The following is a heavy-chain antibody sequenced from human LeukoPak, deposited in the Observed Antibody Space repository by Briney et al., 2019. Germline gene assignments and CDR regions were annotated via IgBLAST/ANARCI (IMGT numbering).Heavy chain of an antibody. V-gene: IGHV3-53*01. J-gene: IGHJ4*02. Sequence: GGSLRLSCAASGFTVSSNYMSWIRQAPGKGLEWVSVIYSGGSTYYADSVKGRFTISRDNSKNTLYLQMNSLRAEDTAVYYCAREYDFWSGSNYYFDYWGQGTLVTVSS. CDR2: IYSGGST. CDR3: AREYDFWSGSNYYFDY. D-gene: IGHD3-3*01. CDR1: GFTVSSNY.